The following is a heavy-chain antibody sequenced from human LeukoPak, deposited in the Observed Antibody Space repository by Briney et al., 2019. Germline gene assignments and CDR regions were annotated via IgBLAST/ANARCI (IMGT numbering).Heavy chain of an antibody. D-gene: IGHD1-14*01. V-gene: IGHV3-48*01. J-gene: IGHJ4*02. Sequence: PGGSLRLSCAASGFTFSSYSMNWVRQAPGKGLEWVSYISSSNSSIYYAGSVKGRFTISRDNAKNSLYLQMSSLRVEDTAVYYCARANPRDYWGQGTLVTVSS. CDR1: GFTFSSYS. CDR2: ISSSNSSI. CDR3: ARANPRDY.